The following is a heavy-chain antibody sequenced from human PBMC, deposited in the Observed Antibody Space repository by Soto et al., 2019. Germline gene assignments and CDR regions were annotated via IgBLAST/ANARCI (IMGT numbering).Heavy chain of an antibody. Sequence: ASVKVSCKASGYSFMRYGISWFRQAPGQGLEWTGWISTYNSNEKYAQKFQGRVTLTIDTSTNTAYMELRSLTTDDTAVYYCAREGYCSSGSCALYPQDYFGMDVWGQGTTVTVSS. CDR1: GYSFMRYG. D-gene: IGHD2-15*01. J-gene: IGHJ6*02. V-gene: IGHV1-18*01. CDR2: ISTYNSNE. CDR3: AREGYCSSGSCALYPQDYFGMDV.